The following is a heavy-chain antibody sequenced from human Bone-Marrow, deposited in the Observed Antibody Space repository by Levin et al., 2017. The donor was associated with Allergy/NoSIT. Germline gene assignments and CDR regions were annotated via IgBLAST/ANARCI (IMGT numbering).Heavy chain of an antibody. CDR2: SNEDGSIK. CDR1: GFTFSRYW. J-gene: IGHJ4*02. V-gene: IGHV3-74*01. CDR3: SRDLLGADDY. D-gene: IGHD4/OR15-4a*01. Sequence: PGGSLRLSCVASGFTFSRYWMHWVRQAPGKGLEWVSRSNEDGSIKNYADSVKGRFTISRDNVENTLYLQMNSLRAEDTAVYYCSRDLLGADDYWGQGTLVTVSS.